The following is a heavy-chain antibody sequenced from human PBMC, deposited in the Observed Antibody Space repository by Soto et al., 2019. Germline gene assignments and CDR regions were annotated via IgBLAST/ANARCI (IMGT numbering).Heavy chain of an antibody. V-gene: IGHV3-30*03. Sequence: PGGSLRLSCAASGFTFSGYYMHWVRQAPGKGLEWVAVISYDGSTEYYADSVKGRFTISRDNSANRLFLQMNSLRPDDSAVYYCARLSVYSTYDLPRYYYYAMDVWGQGTTVTVSS. CDR1: GFTFSGYY. CDR3: ARLSVYSTYDLPRYYYYAMDV. J-gene: IGHJ6*02. CDR2: ISYDGSTE. D-gene: IGHD4-4*01.